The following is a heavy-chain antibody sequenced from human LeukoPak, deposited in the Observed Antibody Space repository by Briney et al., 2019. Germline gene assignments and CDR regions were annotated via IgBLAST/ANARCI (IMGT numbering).Heavy chain of an antibody. CDR2: ISWNSGSI. CDR3: AKARNSIVVVTALDY. CDR1: GFTFDDYA. D-gene: IGHD2-21*02. V-gene: IGHV3-9*03. J-gene: IGHJ4*02. Sequence: GGSLRLSCAASGFTFDDYAMHWVRQAPGKGLEWVSGISWNSGSIGYADSVKGRFTISRDNAKNSLYLQMNSLRAEDMALYYCAKARNSIVVVTALDYWGQGTLGTVSS.